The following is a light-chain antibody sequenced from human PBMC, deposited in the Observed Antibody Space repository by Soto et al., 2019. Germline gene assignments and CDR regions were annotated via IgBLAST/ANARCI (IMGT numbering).Light chain of an antibody. J-gene: IGKJ1*01. V-gene: IGKV3-20*01. CDR1: QTVPGNY. Sequence: EIVLTQSPGTLSLSPGERATLSCRASQTVPGNYLAWLQHKPGQAPRLLIYDASSRATGIPDRFSGSGSGTRFTLTIARLEPEDFAVYYFHQYTSPPCTLGQGTKVETK. CDR2: DAS. CDR3: HQYTSPPCT.